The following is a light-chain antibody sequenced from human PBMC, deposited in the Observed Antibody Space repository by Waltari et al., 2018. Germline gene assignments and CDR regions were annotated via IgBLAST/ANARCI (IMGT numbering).Light chain of an antibody. CDR3: AAWDDSLIGPV. CDR1: SSNIGSNT. Sequence: QSVLTQSTSTSGTPGQKVTISCSGSSSNIGSNTVNWYQQLPGTAPKLLIYGNNQRPSGVPDRFSGSKSGTSASLAISGLQSEDEADYYCAAWDDSLIGPVFGGGTKLTVL. V-gene: IGLV1-44*01. J-gene: IGLJ3*02. CDR2: GNN.